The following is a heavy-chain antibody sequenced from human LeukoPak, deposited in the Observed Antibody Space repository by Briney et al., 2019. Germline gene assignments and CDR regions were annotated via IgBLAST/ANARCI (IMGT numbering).Heavy chain of an antibody. CDR3: ARGLRYYYYYMDV. CDR2: IHYSGSA. CDR1: GGSISSSNYY. J-gene: IGHJ6*03. V-gene: IGHV4-39*07. D-gene: IGHD4-17*01. Sequence: SETLSLTCTVSGGSISSSNYYWGWIRQPPGKGLEWIGEIHYSGSATYNPSLKSRVTISVDTSKNQFSLKLSSVTAADTAVYYCARGLRYYYYYMDVWGKGTTVTVSS.